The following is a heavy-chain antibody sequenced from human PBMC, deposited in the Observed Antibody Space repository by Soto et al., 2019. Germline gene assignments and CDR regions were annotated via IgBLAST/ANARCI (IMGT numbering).Heavy chain of an antibody. Sequence: PSETLSLTCAVYGGSFSGYYWSWIRQPPGKGLEWFGEINHSGSTNYNPSLKSRVTISVDTSKNQFSLKLSFVTAADTAVYYCARAFKRDIVVVVAATDAFDIWGQGTMVTVSS. CDR2: INHSGST. D-gene: IGHD2-15*01. CDR1: GGSFSGYY. V-gene: IGHV4-34*01. CDR3: ARAFKRDIVVVVAATDAFDI. J-gene: IGHJ3*02.